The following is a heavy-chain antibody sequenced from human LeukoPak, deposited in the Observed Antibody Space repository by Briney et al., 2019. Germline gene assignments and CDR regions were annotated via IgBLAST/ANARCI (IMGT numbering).Heavy chain of an antibody. CDR2: IRSKANSYAT. J-gene: IGHJ4*02. V-gene: IGHV3-73*01. CDR3: AKETYIVVVPAALFDY. Sequence: GGSLRLSCAASGFTFSGSAMHWVRQASGKGLEWVGRIRSKANSYATAYAASVKGRFTISRDDSKNTAYLQMNSLKTEDTAVYYCAKETYIVVVPAALFDYWGQGTLVTVSP. D-gene: IGHD2-2*01. CDR1: GFTFSGSA.